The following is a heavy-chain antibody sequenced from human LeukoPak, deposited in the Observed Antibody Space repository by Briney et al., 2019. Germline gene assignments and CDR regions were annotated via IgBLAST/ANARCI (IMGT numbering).Heavy chain of an antibody. V-gene: IGHV4-4*07. J-gene: IGHJ4*02. CDR2: ISTSGST. CDR3: ARVSRNWDFDY. CDR1: GGSISGYY. Sequence: SETLSLTCSVSGGSISGYYWTWIRQPAGKGLEWIGRISTSGSTTYNPSLKSRVTMSVETPKNQFSLRLTSVTAADTAVYYCARVSRNWDFDYWGKGTLVTVSS. D-gene: IGHD7-27*01.